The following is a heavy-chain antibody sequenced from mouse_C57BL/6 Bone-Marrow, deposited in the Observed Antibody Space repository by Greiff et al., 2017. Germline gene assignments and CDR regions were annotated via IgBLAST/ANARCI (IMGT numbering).Heavy chain of an antibody. CDR2: IYPRSGNT. V-gene: IGHV1-81*01. J-gene: IGHJ4*01. CDR3: TVALPYYAIDY. CDR1: GYTFTSYG. Sequence: LVESGAELARPGASVKLSCKASGYTFTSYGISWVKQRTGQGLEWIGEIYPRSGNTYYNEKFKGKATLTADKSSSTAYMEHSSLTSEGSAVYFTTVALPYYAIDYWGQGTSLTVSS. D-gene: IGHD1-1*01.